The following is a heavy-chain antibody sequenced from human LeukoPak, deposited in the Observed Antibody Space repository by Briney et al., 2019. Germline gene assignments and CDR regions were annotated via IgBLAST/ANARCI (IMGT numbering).Heavy chain of an antibody. CDR3: ARLLRVGYCSTTTCNWFDP. J-gene: IGHJ5*02. CDR2: IYHSGST. V-gene: IGHV4-38-2*02. CDR1: GYSISSGYY. D-gene: IGHD2-2*03. Sequence: PSETLSLTCTVSGYSISSGYYWGWIRQPPGEGLEWIGSIYHSGSTYYSPSLKSRVTISVDTSKNQFSLKLSSVTAADTAVYYCARLLRVGYCSTTTCNWFDPWGQGTLVTVSS.